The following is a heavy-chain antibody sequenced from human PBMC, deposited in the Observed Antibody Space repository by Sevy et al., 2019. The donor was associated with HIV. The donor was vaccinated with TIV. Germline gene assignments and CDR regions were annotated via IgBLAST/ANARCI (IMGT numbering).Heavy chain of an antibody. CDR2: ISSSSNII. Sequence: GGSLRLSCAASGFTLSPHSMEWVRQAPGKGLEWVSHISSSSNIIYYADSVKGRFTVSRDNAKNSLYLRMDSLRDEDTAVYYCARDAMRVGNSNYYYGIDVWGQGTTVTVSS. CDR3: ARDAMRVGNSNYYYGIDV. J-gene: IGHJ6*02. D-gene: IGHD2-2*01. V-gene: IGHV3-48*02. CDR1: GFTLSPHS.